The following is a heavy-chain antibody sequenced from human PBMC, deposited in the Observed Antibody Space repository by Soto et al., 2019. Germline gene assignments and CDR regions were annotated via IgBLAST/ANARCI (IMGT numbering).Heavy chain of an antibody. CDR2: VNRNSGVT. CDR1: GFTFTTFA. J-gene: IGHJ4*02. D-gene: IGHD6-19*01. V-gene: IGHV1-2*04. Sequence: GAPVKGYCKGSGFTFTTFAVQWVRQAHGQGLEWMGWVNRNSGVTNYAQKFQGWVTMTRDTSISTAYMELSRLRSDDTAVYYCVTSRVSIAVAGETEYYFDYWGQGTLVTVSS. CDR3: VTSRVSIAVAGETEYYFDY.